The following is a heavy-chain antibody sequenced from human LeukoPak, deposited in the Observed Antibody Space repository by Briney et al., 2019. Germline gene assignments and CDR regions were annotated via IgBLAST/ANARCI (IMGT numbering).Heavy chain of an antibody. J-gene: IGHJ2*01. D-gene: IGHD3-10*01. CDR3: AKDGRYYGSGSYYPPDWYFDL. Sequence: GRSLRLSCAASGFTFSSYGMHWVRQAPGKGLEWVAVISYDGSNKYYADSVKGRFTISRDNSKNTLYLQMNGLRAEDTAVYYCAKDGRYYGSGSYYPPDWYFDLWGRGTLVTVSS. V-gene: IGHV3-30*18. CDR2: ISYDGSNK. CDR1: GFTFSSYG.